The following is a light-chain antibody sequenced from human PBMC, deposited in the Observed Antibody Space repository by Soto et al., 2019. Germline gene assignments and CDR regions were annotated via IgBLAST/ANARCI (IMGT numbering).Light chain of an antibody. CDR2: ASS. CDR1: QPISKN. CDR3: QQTDSTPIT. V-gene: IGKV1-39*01. J-gene: IGKJ5*01. Sequence: DIQMTQSPSSLSASVGDRVTITCRASQPISKNLNWYQQRPGKPPNLLIYASSSLQRGVPPRFSGGGSGTELTLTITSLQPEDFATYYCQQTDSTPITFGQGTRLEIK.